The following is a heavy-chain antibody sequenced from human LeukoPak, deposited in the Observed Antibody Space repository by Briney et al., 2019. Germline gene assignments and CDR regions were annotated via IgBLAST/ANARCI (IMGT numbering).Heavy chain of an antibody. CDR1: GFTFRCSA. CDR3: AKVATWTYFDS. J-gene: IGHJ4*02. Sequence: PGGSLRLSCAASGFTFRCSARSGVRQAPGKGLGWVSAIDDRAETTYYADSVKGRFTISRDNSKNTLYLQLTSLRVDDTAVYYCAKVATWTYFDSWGQGTLVTVSS. V-gene: IGHV3-23*01. CDR2: IDDRAETT. D-gene: IGHD3/OR15-3a*01.